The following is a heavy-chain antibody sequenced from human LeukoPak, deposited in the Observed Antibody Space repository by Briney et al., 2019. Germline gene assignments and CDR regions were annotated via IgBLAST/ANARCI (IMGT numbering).Heavy chain of an antibody. CDR2: ISYTGSS. CDR1: GGSITSYY. Sequence: SETLSLTCTVSGGSITSYYWSWIRQPPGKGLEWLGYISYTGSSNYNPSLKSRVTISVDTSKNQFSLRLSSVTTADTAVYYCARHTAIALGRGGFHYYMDVWGKGTTVTVSS. J-gene: IGHJ6*03. CDR3: ARHTAIALGRGGFHYYMDV. D-gene: IGHD6-19*01. V-gene: IGHV4-59*01.